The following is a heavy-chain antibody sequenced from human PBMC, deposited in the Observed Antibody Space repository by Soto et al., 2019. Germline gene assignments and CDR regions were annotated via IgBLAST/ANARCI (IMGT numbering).Heavy chain of an antibody. CDR3: ARNVEIVATTTTNWFDP. Sequence: QVQLVQSGAEVKKPGASVKVSCKASGYTFTGYYMHWVRQAPGQGLEWMGWINPNSGGTNYAQKSQGWVTMTRDTSISTAYMERSRRRSDDTAVYYCARNVEIVATTTTNWFDPWGQGTLVTVSS. CDR2: INPNSGGT. V-gene: IGHV1-2*04. CDR1: GYTFTGYY. J-gene: IGHJ5*02. D-gene: IGHD5-12*01.